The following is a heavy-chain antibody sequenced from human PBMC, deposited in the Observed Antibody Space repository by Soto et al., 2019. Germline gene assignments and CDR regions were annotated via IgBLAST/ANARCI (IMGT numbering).Heavy chain of an antibody. V-gene: IGHV4-59*11. D-gene: IGHD7-27*01. J-gene: IGHJ4*02. CDR2: IYYNGNT. CDR3: TRANWYSEY. CDR1: GGSISNHY. Sequence: QVQLQESGPGLVKPSETLSLTCSASGGSISNHYWSWIRQPPGKGLEWIGYIYYNGNTNYKPSLKSRVTMSVDTSRNQISLKLITVTAADTAVYYCTRANWYSEYWGQGTLVTVSS.